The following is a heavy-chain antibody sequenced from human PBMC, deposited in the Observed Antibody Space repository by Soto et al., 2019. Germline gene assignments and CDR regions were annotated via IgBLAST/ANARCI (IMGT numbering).Heavy chain of an antibody. CDR1: GGSISSSSYY. V-gene: IGHV4-39*01. CDR2: IYYSGST. D-gene: IGHD5-12*01. CDR3: ARHPARGYSGYVFDYFDY. J-gene: IGHJ4*02. Sequence: SETLSLTCSVSGGSISSSSYYWGWIRQPPGKGLEWIGSIYYSGSTNYSPSLKSRVTISVDTSKNQLSLRLSSVTAADTAVYYCARHPARGYSGYVFDYFDYWGQGTLVTVSS.